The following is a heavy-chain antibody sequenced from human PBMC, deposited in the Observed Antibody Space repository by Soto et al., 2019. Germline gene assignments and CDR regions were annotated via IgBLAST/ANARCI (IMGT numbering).Heavy chain of an antibody. V-gene: IGHV3-23*01. Sequence: GGSLRLSCATPGFTFSSYSISWVRPAPGEGLEWVSVIIGSGGSTYYADSVKGRFTISRDNSKNTLYLQMNSLRAEDTAVYYCAKFRYDYIWGSYRPAEDNWFDPWGQGTLVTVSS. CDR1: GFTFSSYS. CDR3: AKFRYDYIWGSYRPAEDNWFDP. J-gene: IGHJ5*02. CDR2: IIGSGGST. D-gene: IGHD3-16*02.